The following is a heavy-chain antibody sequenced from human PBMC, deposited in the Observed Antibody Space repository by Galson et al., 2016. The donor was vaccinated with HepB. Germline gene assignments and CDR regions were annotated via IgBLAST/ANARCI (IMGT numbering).Heavy chain of an antibody. CDR1: GFTFNDYY. V-gene: IGHV3-11*05. CDR2: ISIANGYT. Sequence: SLRLSCAAFGFTFNDYYMSWIRQVPGRGLEWVSYISIANGYTNYADSVRGRFTVSRDIAMNSLYLQMNSLRVDDTASYYCARETPSRDDASGSASGANWFDPWGQGTLVTVSS. D-gene: IGHD3-10*01. J-gene: IGHJ5*02. CDR3: ARETPSRDDASGSASGANWFDP.